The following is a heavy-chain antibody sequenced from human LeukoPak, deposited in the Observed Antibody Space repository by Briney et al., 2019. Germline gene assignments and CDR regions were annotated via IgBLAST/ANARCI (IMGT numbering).Heavy chain of an antibody. CDR3: ARDPGAGGFFDY. V-gene: IGHV3-53*01. CDR2: IYSGGST. J-gene: IGHJ4*02. Sequence: GGSLRLSCAAPGFTVSSNYMSWVRQAPGKGLEWVSVIYSGGSTYYADSVKGRFTISRDNSKNTLYLQMNSLRAEDTAVYYCARDPGAGGFFDYWGQGTLVTVSS. CDR1: GFTVSSNY. D-gene: IGHD3-16*01.